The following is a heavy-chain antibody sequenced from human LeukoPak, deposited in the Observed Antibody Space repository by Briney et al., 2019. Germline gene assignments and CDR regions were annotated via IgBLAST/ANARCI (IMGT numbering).Heavy chain of an antibody. CDR2: IRSKANSYAT. CDR3: ARDYYDSSGYRPYYYYYYYMDV. J-gene: IGHJ6*03. V-gene: IGHV3-73*01. D-gene: IGHD3-22*01. CDR1: GFTFSGSA. Sequence: GGSLKLSCAASGFTFSGSAMHWVRQASGKGLEWVGRIRSKANSYATAYAASVKGRFTISRDDSKNTAYLQMNSLKTEDTAVYYCARDYYDSSGYRPYYYYYYYMDVWGKGTTVTISS.